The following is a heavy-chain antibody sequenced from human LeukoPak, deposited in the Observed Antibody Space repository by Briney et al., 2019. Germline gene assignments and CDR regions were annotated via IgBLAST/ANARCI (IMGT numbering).Heavy chain of an antibody. CDR1: GFTFSSYS. D-gene: IGHD5-24*01. J-gene: IGHJ3*02. Sequence: GGSLRLSCAASGFTFSSYSMNWVRQAPGKGLEWVSVIYSGGSTYYADSVKGRFTISRDNSKNTLYLQMNSLRAEDTAVYYCAGNKRWLQIGRAFDIWGQGTMVTVSS. V-gene: IGHV3-53*01. CDR2: IYSGGST. CDR3: AGNKRWLQIGRAFDI.